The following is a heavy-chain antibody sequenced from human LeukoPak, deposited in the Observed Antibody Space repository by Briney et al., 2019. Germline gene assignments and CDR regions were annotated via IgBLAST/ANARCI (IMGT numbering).Heavy chain of an antibody. CDR1: GFTFSGSA. CDR3: TRYSNWNYGYWYFDL. CDR2: IRSKANSYAT. D-gene: IGHD1-7*01. J-gene: IGHJ2*01. V-gene: IGHV3-73*01. Sequence: PGGSLRLSCAASGFTFSGSAMHWVRKASGKGLEWVGRIRSKANSYATAYAASVKGRFTISRDDSKNTAYLQMNSLKTEDTAVYYCTRYSNWNYGYWYFDLWGRGTLVTVSS.